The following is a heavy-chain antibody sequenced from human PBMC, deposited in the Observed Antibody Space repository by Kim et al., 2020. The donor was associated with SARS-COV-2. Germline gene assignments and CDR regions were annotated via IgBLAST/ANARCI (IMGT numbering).Heavy chain of an antibody. V-gene: IGHV3-74*01. D-gene: IGHD2-15*01. J-gene: IGHJ5*02. CDR2: ISTDGST. Sequence: GGSLRLSCAASGLTLSSYWMHWVRQAPGKGLVWVSLISTDGSTAYADSVKGRFTNSRDNAKNTVSLQMNSLRADDTAVYYCARAGSGGSFPTWGQGTLATVSS. CDR1: GLTLSSYW. CDR3: ARAGSGGSFPT.